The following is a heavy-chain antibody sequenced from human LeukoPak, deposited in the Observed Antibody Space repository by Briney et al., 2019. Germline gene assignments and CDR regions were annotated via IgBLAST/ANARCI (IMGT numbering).Heavy chain of an antibody. CDR1: GFTFSSYA. CDR3: AGGGYNWNGQLFDY. J-gene: IGHJ4*02. V-gene: IGHV3-30-3*01. Sequence: GRSLRLSCAASGFTFSSYAMHWVRQAPGKGLEWVAVISYDASKKYYADSVRGRLTISRDNSKNTLYLHMNSLRPDDTAIYYCAGGGYNWNGQLFDYWGQGTLVIVSS. D-gene: IGHD1-20*01. CDR2: ISYDASKK.